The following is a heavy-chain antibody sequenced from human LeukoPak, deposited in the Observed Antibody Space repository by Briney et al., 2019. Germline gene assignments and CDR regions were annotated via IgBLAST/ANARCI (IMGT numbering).Heavy chain of an antibody. CDR3: ARDGPDDGYCSGGSCYFSWFDP. D-gene: IGHD2-15*01. Sequence: PETLCLTCAVPGGSISSSNWWSWLRQPPGKGLEWIGEIYHSGSTNYNPSLKSRVTISVDKPKNQFSLKLSSVTAADTAVYYCARDGPDDGYCSGGSCYFSWFDPWGQGAVGPVSS. CDR2: IYHSGST. J-gene: IGHJ5*02. CDR1: GGSISSSNW. V-gene: IGHV4-4*03.